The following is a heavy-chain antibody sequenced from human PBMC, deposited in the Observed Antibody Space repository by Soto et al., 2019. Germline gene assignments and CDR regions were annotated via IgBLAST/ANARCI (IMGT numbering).Heavy chain of an antibody. CDR2: ISGTGVPT. J-gene: IGHJ5*02. CDR3: AKSFCSSSSCFFLWVDP. D-gene: IGHD2-2*01. Sequence: GSLRLSCAASGFAFSAYAMSWVLQAPGKGLECISLISGTGVPTLYAESVKGRFSVSRDNSKDTLFLEMNNLRDDDTAIYYCAKSFCSSSSCFFLWVDPWGPGTLVTVSS. V-gene: IGHV3-23*01. CDR1: GFAFSAYA.